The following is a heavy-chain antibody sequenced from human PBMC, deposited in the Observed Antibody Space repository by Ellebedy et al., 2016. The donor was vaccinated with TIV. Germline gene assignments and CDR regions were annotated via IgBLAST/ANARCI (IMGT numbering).Heavy chain of an antibody. V-gene: IGHV4-59*01. CDR3: ARVSPMVRGVYWFDP. Sequence: MPSETLSLTCTVSGGSISSYYWSWIRQPPGKGLEWIGYIYYSGSTNYNPSLKSRVTISVDTSKNQFSLKLSSVTAADTAVYYCARVSPMVRGVYWFDPWGQGTLVTVSS. J-gene: IGHJ5*02. CDR1: GGSISSYY. D-gene: IGHD3-10*01. CDR2: IYYSGST.